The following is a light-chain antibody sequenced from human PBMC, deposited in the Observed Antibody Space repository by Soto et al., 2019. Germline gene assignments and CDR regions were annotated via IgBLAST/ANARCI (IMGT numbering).Light chain of an antibody. CDR2: DVS. V-gene: IGLV2-11*01. CDR1: SSDVGGYNY. J-gene: IGLJ1*01. Sequence: QSALTQPRSVSGSPGQSVTISCTGTSSDVGGYNYVSWYQQHPGKAPKLMIYDVSKRPSGVPDRFSGSKSDNTASLTISGLQAEDEADYYCCSYAGSYTLGVFGTGTKVTVL. CDR3: CSYAGSYTLGV.